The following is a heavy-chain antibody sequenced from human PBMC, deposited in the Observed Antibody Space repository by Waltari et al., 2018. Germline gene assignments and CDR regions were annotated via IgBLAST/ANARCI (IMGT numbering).Heavy chain of an antibody. CDR2: IIPILGIA. Sequence: QVQLVQSGAEVKKPGSSVKVPCKASGGTFRSYAIGWVRQAPGQGREWMGRIIPILGIANYAQKFQGRVTITADKSTSTAYMELSSLRSEDTAVYYCAGTTRSHFDYWGQGTLVTVSS. CDR1: GGTFRSYA. V-gene: IGHV1-69*09. CDR3: AGTTRSHFDY. J-gene: IGHJ4*02. D-gene: IGHD1-7*01.